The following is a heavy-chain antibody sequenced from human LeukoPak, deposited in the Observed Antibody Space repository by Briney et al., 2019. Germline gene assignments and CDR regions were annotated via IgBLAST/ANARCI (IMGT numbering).Heavy chain of an antibody. CDR2: ISGGGGST. J-gene: IGHJ4*02. Sequence: GGSLRLSCAASGFTFSSYWMHWVRQAPGKGLVWVSTISGGGGSTYYADSVKGRFTISRDNPKNTLYLQMNSLRVEDTAVYYCAKLYSSGRYYFDYWGQGTLVIVSS. CDR3: AKLYSSGRYYFDY. CDR1: GFTFSSYW. V-gene: IGHV3-23*01. D-gene: IGHD6-19*01.